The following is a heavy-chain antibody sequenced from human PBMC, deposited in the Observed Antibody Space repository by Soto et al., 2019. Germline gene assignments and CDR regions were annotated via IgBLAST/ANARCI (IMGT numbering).Heavy chain of an antibody. J-gene: IGHJ6*03. Sequence: ASVKVSCKASGFTFTSSAMQWVRQARGQRLEWIGWIVVGSGNTNYAQKFQERVTITRDMSTSTTYMELSSLRSEDTAVYYCAADQYVAARPRGYYYYYMDVWGKGTTVTVSS. CDR3: AADQYVAARPRGYYYYYMDV. CDR2: IVVGSGNT. V-gene: IGHV1-58*02. D-gene: IGHD6-6*01. CDR1: GFTFTSSA.